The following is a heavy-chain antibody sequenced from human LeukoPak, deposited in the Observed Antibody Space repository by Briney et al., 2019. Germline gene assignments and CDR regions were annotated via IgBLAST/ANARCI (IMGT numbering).Heavy chain of an antibody. Sequence: GESLKISCKGSGYSFTSYWIGWVRQMPGKGLEWMGIIYPGDSDTRCSPSFQGQVTISADKSISTAYLQWSSLKASDTAMYYCARIPVVVPAAIYWYFDLWGRGTLVTVSS. CDR3: ARIPVVVPAAIYWYFDL. CDR2: IYPGDSDT. V-gene: IGHV5-51*01. D-gene: IGHD2-2*01. J-gene: IGHJ2*01. CDR1: GYSFTSYW.